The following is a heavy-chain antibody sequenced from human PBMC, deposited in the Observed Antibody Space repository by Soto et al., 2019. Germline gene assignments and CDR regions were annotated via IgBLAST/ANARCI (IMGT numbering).Heavy chain of an antibody. Sequence: GGSLRLSCAASGFTFSSYWMHWVRQAPGKGLVWVSRINSDGSSTSYADSVKGRFTISRDNAKNTLYLQMNSLRAEDTAVYYCARDQYCSGGSCYYNWFDPWGQRTLVTVSS. V-gene: IGHV3-74*01. CDR3: ARDQYCSGGSCYYNWFDP. J-gene: IGHJ5*02. CDR2: INSDGSST. CDR1: GFTFSSYW. D-gene: IGHD2-15*01.